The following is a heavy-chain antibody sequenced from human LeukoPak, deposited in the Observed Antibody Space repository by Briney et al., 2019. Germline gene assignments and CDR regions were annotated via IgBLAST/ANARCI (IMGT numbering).Heavy chain of an antibody. CDR3: QIAARPESYYYYGMDV. Sequence: ASVKVSCKASGYTFTSYYMHWVRQAPGQGLEWMGIINPSGGSTSYAQKFQGRVTMPRDTSTSTVYMELSSLRSEDTAVYYCQIAARPESYYYYGMDVWGQGTTVTVSS. D-gene: IGHD6-6*01. CDR1: GYTFTSYY. V-gene: IGHV1-46*01. J-gene: IGHJ6*02. CDR2: INPSGGST.